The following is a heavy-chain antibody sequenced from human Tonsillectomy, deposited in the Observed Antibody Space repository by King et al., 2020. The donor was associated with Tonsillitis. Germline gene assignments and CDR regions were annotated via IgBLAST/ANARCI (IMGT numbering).Heavy chain of an antibody. D-gene: IGHD5/OR15-5a*01. CDR1: GDTFSSYA. CDR3: ARAGPGKVYYFDY. V-gene: IGHV1-69*11. CDR2: IIPFLGTP. J-gene: IGHJ4*02. Sequence: QLVQSGAEVKKPGSSVKVSCKASGDTFSSYAIIWVRQAPGQGLEWLGGIIPFLGTPNYAQKFQGRVTITADQSTTTVYMDLSSLRSDDTAVYFCARAGPGKVYYFDYWGQGTLVTVSS.